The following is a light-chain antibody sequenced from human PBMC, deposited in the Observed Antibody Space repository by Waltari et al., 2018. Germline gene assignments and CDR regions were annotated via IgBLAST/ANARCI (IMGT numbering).Light chain of an antibody. Sequence: IPMTQSPSALSASVGDTVTISCRASQSVGTYLAWYQQKPGKAPKLLISAASSLQSGVPWRFSGGGSGTDFTLTISSLQHEDFATYYCQQTFSGWTFGQGTQVEI. V-gene: IGKV1-39*01. J-gene: IGKJ1*01. CDR3: QQTFSGWT. CDR2: AAS. CDR1: QSVGTY.